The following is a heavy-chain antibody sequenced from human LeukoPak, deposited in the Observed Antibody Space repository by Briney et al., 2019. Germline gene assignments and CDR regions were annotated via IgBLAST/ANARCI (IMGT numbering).Heavy chain of an antibody. D-gene: IGHD3-9*01. J-gene: IGHJ4*02. CDR1: GFTFSSYA. CDR3: ANIPREGGVFDWLLYNPSYFDY. CDR2: ISGSGGST. Sequence: GGSLRLSCAASGFTFSSYAMSWVRQAPGKGLEWVSAISGSGGSTYYADSVKGRFTISRDNSKNTLYLQMNSLRAEDTAVYYCANIPREGGVFDWLLYNPSYFDYWGQGTLVTVSS. V-gene: IGHV3-23*01.